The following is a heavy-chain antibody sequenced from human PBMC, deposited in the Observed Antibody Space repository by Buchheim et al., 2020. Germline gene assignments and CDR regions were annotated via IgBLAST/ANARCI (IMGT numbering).Heavy chain of an antibody. D-gene: IGHD3-22*01. Sequence: QVQLQQWGAGLLKPSETLSLTCTVSGGSVSSGSYCWSWIRQPPGKALEWIGYIYYSGNTKYNPSLKSRVTISLDTSKNQFSLKLSSVTAADTAVYYCARDYDSSGYAGWDYWGQGTL. CDR2: IYYSGNT. CDR1: GGSVSSGSYC. V-gene: IGHV4-61*01. J-gene: IGHJ4*02. CDR3: ARDYDSSGYAGWDY.